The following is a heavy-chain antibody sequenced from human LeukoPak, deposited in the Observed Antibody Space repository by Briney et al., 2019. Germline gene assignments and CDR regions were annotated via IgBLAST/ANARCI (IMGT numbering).Heavy chain of an antibody. J-gene: IGHJ6*02. CDR2: IWYDGSNK. Sequence: GGSLRLSCAASGFAISSYGMHWVRQARGKGLEWVAVIWYDGSNKYYADSVKGRFTISRDNSKNTLYLQMNSLRAEDTAVYYCARGLYGMDVWGQGTTVTVSS. CDR1: GFAISSYG. V-gene: IGHV3-33*01. CDR3: ARGLYGMDV.